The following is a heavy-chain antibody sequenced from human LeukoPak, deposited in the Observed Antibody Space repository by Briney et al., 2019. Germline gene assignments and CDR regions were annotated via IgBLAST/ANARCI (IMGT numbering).Heavy chain of an antibody. CDR1: GGSISSGGYS. V-gene: IGHV4-30-4*07. D-gene: IGHD5-18*01. J-gene: IGHJ4*02. Sequence: SETLSLTCAVSGGSISSGGYSWSWIRQPPGKGLEWIGYIYYSGSTYYNPSLKSRVTISVDTSKNQFSLKLSSVTAADTAVYYCARGTWIQFDYWGQGTLVTVSS. CDR3: ARGTWIQFDY. CDR2: IYYSGST.